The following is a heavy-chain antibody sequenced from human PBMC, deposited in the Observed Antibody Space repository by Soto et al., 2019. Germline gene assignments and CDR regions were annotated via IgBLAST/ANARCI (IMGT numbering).Heavy chain of an antibody. J-gene: IGHJ2*01. CDR2: ISSSSSTI. Sequence: EVQLVESGGGLVQPGGSLRLSCAASGFTFSSYSMNWVRQAPGKGLEWVSYISSSSSTIYYADSVKGRFTISRDNAKNSRDLQMNSLRDEDTAGYYCARYRYSSGWYGWYVELGGRGTLVTVSS. CDR1: GFTFSSYS. CDR3: ARYRYSSGWYGWYVEL. D-gene: IGHD6-19*01. V-gene: IGHV3-48*02.